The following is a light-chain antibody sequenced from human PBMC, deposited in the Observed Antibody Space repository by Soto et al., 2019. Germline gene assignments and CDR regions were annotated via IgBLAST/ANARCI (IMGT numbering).Light chain of an antibody. CDR2: AAS. CDR3: LQDYNYPYT. CDR1: QGIGND. V-gene: IGKV1-6*01. J-gene: IGKJ2*01. Sequence: AIQMTQSPSSLSASIGDRVTITCRASQGIGNDFAWYQQRPGKAPKLLIYAASSLQGGVPSRFSGGGAGTDFTLTISSLQPEDFATYYCLQDYNYPYTFGQGTKLEIK.